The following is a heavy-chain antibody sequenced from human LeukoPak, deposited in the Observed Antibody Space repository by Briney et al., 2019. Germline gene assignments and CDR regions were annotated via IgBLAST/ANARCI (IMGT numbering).Heavy chain of an antibody. J-gene: IGHJ4*02. Sequence: GGSLRLSCAASGFTFSSYGMHWVRQAPGKGLEWVAVISYDGSNKYYADSVKGRFTISRDNSKNTLYPQMNSLRAEDTAVYYCAKDESGYCSGDSCYTLEYWGQGTLVTVSS. D-gene: IGHD2-15*01. V-gene: IGHV3-30*18. CDR3: AKDESGYCSGDSCYTLEY. CDR1: GFTFSSYG. CDR2: ISYDGSNK.